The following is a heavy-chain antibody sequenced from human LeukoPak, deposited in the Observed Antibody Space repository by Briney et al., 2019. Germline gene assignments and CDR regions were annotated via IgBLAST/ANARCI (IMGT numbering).Heavy chain of an antibody. CDR1: GYTFTSYG. CDR3: ARGLGSGNYYGAFDI. V-gene: IGHV1-18*01. Sequence: ASVKVSCKASGYTFTSYGISWVRQAPGQGLEWMGWISAYNGNTNYAQKFQGRVTITADKSTSTAYMELSSLRSEDTAVYYCARGLGSGNYYGAFDIWAQGTMVTVSS. CDR2: ISAYNGNT. D-gene: IGHD3-22*01. J-gene: IGHJ3*02.